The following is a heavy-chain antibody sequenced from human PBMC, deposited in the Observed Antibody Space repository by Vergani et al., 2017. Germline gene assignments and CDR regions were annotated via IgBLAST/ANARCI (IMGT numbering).Heavy chain of an antibody. CDR2: IYTSGST. CDR1: GGSLSSGSYY. Sequence: QVQLQESGPGLVKPSQTLSLTCTVSGGSLSSGSYYWSWIRQPAGKGLEWIGRIYTSGSTNYNPSLKSRVTISVDTSKNQFSLKLSSVTAADTAVYYCARGALTGKNWFDPWGQGTLVTVSS. CDR3: ARGALTGKNWFDP. J-gene: IGHJ5*02. D-gene: IGHD2-8*02. V-gene: IGHV4-61*02.